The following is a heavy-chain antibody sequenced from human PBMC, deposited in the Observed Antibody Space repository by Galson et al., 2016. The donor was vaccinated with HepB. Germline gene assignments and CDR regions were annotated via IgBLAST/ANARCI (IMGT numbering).Heavy chain of an antibody. D-gene: IGHD3-16*02. V-gene: IGHV3-30*03. CDR1: GFTFSDYG. Sequence: SLRLSCAASGFTFSDYGMYWVRQAPGKGLEWVASISYGGTYKYHADSVRGRFTISRDDSRYTLDLQMNSLRHEDTAVYFCAQGSFRYTAWAVWSWGLGTLVAVSS. CDR2: ISYGGTYK. J-gene: IGHJ5*02. CDR3: AQGSFRYTAWAVWS.